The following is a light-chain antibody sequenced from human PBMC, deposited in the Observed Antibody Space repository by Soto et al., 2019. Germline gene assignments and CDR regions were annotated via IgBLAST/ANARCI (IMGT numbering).Light chain of an antibody. V-gene: IGKV3-20*01. CDR3: QQFGGSPTWT. CDR2: AAS. Sequence: ESVLTQSPDTFSLSPGEGAILSCRASQSVSNNLLAWYQQKPGQAPRLLIYAASARATGIPDRFSGSGSGTDFTLTISGLQPEDFAVYYCQQFGGSPTWTFGQGTRLEI. J-gene: IGKJ5*01. CDR1: QSVSNNL.